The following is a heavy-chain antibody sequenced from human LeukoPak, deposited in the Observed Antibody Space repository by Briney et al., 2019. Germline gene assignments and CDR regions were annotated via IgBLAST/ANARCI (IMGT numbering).Heavy chain of an antibody. Sequence: TGGSLRLSCAASGFTFSSYAMSWVRQAPGKGLEWVSAISGSGGSTYYADSVKGRFTISRDNSKNTLYLQMNSLRAEGTAVYYCAKDRGDGDYGPWSDYFDYWGQGTLVTVSS. CDR2: ISGSGGST. V-gene: IGHV3-23*01. CDR1: GFTFSSYA. D-gene: IGHD4-17*01. J-gene: IGHJ4*02. CDR3: AKDRGDGDYGPWSDYFDY.